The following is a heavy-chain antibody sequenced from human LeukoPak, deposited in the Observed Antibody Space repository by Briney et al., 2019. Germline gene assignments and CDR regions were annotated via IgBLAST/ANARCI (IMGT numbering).Heavy chain of an antibody. D-gene: IGHD6-13*01. CDR1: GFTFSNYA. V-gene: IGHV3-23*01. CDR3: ARGHVAADWYSGWYFDL. CDR2: IGGSGGST. Sequence: PGGSLRLSCAASGFTFSNYAMNWVRQAPGTGLEWVSAIGGSGGSTYYADSVKGRFTISRENAKNSLYLQMNSLRAGDTAVYYCARGHVAADWYSGWYFDLWGRGTLVTVSS. J-gene: IGHJ2*01.